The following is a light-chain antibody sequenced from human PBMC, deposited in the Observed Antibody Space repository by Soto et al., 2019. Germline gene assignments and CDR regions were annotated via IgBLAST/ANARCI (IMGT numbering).Light chain of an antibody. J-gene: IGKJ1*01. Sequence: DIQMTQSPSSLSASVGDRVIITCRASQSIGTNLNWYQQKVGGAPKVLTFDASSLQSGVPSRFSGSGSGTEFTLTISSLDPEDFASYYCQQSYNFPRTFWQGTKVEIK. CDR1: QSIGTN. CDR2: DAS. V-gene: IGKV1-39*01. CDR3: QQSYNFPRT.